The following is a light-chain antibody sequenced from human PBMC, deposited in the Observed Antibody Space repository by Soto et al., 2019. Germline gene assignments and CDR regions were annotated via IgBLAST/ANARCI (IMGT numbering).Light chain of an antibody. CDR1: SSDVGGYNY. CDR2: DVS. J-gene: IGLJ1*01. CDR3: SSYTGSSTLDV. Sequence: QSALTQPASVSGSPGQSITISCTGTSSDVGGYNYVSWYQQHPGKLPKLMIYDVSNRPSGLSNRFSGSKSGNTASLTISGLRAEDEADYYCSSYTGSSTLDVLGTGTKLTVL. V-gene: IGLV2-14*01.